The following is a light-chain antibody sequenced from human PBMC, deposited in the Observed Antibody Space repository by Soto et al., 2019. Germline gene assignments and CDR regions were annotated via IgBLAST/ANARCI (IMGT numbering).Light chain of an antibody. CDR2: AAS. CDR3: QQYKSYAIT. J-gene: IGKJ5*01. CDR1: QGISSW. Sequence: DIQMTQPPSSLSASIGDTVTITCRASQGISSWLAWYQQKPEKAPKPLISAASSLQNGLPSRFSGSVSGTDFTLTISILQPQDFATSDCQQYKSYAITSGRATRLVIK. V-gene: IGKV1D-16*01.